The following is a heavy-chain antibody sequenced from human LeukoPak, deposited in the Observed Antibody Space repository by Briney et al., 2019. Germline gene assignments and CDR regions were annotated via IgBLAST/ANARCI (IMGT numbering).Heavy chain of an antibody. Sequence: GGSLRLSCAASGFTFTNYRMHWVRQAPGKGLVWVSRITSIGSSTTYADSVKGRFTISRDNAKNTLYLQVNSVRAEDTAVYYCARGYGDLYFDYWGQGTLVTVSS. CDR1: GFTFTNYR. J-gene: IGHJ4*02. D-gene: IGHD4-17*01. CDR2: ITSIGSST. CDR3: ARGYGDLYFDY. V-gene: IGHV3-74*01.